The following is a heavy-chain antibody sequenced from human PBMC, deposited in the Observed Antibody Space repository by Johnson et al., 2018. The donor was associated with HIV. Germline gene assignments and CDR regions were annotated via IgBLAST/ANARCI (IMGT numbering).Heavy chain of an antibody. J-gene: IGHJ3*02. Sequence: QVQLVESGGGVVQPGRSLRLSCAASGFTFSDYYMSWIRQTPGKGLEWVSHISSSGSPINYADSVKGRFSISRDSAKNSLYLQLNSLRAEDTALYYCTRDGGYCSGGNCYFAFDIWGQGTMVTVSS. CDR1: GFTFSDYY. V-gene: IGHV3-11*01. D-gene: IGHD2-15*01. CDR3: TRDGGYCSGGNCYFAFDI. CDR2: ISSSGSPI.